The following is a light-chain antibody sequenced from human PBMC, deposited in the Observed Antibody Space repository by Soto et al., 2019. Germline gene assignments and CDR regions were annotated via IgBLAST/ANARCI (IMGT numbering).Light chain of an antibody. J-gene: IGKJ3*01. CDR3: QQYGSSPPYT. Sequence: EIVLTQSPGTLSLSPGERATLSCRASHSVSSSYLAWYQQKPGQAPGHLIYGASSRATGIPDRFSGSGSGTDFTLTISRLEPEDFAVYYCQQYGSSPPYTFGPGTKVDIK. CDR2: GAS. V-gene: IGKV3-20*01. CDR1: HSVSSSY.